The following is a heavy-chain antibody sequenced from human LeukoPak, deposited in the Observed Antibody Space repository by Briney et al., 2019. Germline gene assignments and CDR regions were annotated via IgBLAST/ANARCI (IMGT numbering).Heavy chain of an antibody. D-gene: IGHD6-19*01. V-gene: IGHV4-39*01. J-gene: IGHJ1*01. CDR3: ARQYSSGWYKGYFQY. CDR1: GGSFSGGGYY. Sequence: PSETLSLTCTVSGGSFSGGGYYWGWVRQPPGKGLEWIGSISYSGNTYLNPSLMSRVTISVDTSKNRVSLRLSSLTAADTAVYYCARQYSSGWYKGYFQYWGQGTLVTVSS. CDR2: ISYSGNT.